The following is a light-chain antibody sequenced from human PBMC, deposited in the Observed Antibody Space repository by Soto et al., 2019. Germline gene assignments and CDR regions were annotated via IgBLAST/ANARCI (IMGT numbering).Light chain of an antibody. CDR2: GVS. V-gene: IGKV3-20*01. CDR3: LQYGRSPKT. J-gene: IGKJ1*01. CDR1: QSVTNNY. Sequence: EFVMSQSPGTLALSPGERATLSCRASQSVTNNYLAWYQQKPGQAPRLLIHGVSSRAAGIPDRFSGSGSGTDFTLTICRLEPEDFAVYYCLQYGRSPKTFDQGTKVDIK.